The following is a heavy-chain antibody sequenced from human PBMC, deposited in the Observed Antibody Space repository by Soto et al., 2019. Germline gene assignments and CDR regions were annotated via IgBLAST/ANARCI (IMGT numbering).Heavy chain of an antibody. CDR3: ARGGIAARPAYYYYYYGMDV. Sequence: QVQLQESGPGLVKPSETLSLTCTVSGGSVSSGSYYWSWIRQPPGKGLEWSGYIYYSGSTNYNPPLKSRVTISVDTSKNQYSLKLSSVTAADTAVYYCARGGIAARPAYYYYYYGMDVWGQGTTVTVSS. J-gene: IGHJ6*02. CDR2: IYYSGST. CDR1: GGSVSSGSYY. V-gene: IGHV4-61*01. D-gene: IGHD6-6*01.